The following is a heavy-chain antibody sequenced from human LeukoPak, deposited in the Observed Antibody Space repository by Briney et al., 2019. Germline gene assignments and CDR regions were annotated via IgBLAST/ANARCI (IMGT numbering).Heavy chain of an antibody. J-gene: IGHJ4*02. CDR2: IYHSGST. CDR3: ARDPLGATIDY. CDR1: GYSISSGYD. V-gene: IGHV4-38-2*02. D-gene: IGHD1-26*01. Sequence: SETLSLTCTVSGYSISSGYDWGWIRRPPGKGLEWIGSIYHSGSTYYNPSLRSRVTISVGTSKNQFSLKLSSVTAADTAVYYCARDPLGATIDYWGQGTLVTVSS.